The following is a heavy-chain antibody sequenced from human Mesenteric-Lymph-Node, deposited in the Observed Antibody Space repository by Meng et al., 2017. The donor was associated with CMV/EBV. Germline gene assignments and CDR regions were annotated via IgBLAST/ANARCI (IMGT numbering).Heavy chain of an antibody. V-gene: IGHV3-30*02. Sequence: LKISCAAPGFTFSSYGMHWVRQAPGKGLEWVAFIRYDGSNKYYADSVKGRFTISRDNSKNSLYLQMNSLRAEDTALYYCAKGGSWTDYWGQGTLVTVSS. CDR2: IRYDGSNK. CDR1: GFTFSSYG. J-gene: IGHJ4*02. D-gene: IGHD6-13*01. CDR3: AKGGSWTDY.